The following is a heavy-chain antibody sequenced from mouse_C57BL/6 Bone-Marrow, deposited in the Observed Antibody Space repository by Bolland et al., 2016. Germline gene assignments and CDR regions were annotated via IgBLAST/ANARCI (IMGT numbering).Heavy chain of an antibody. J-gene: IGHJ2*01. Sequence: TYYADSVKDRFTISRDDSQSMLYLQMNNLKTEDTAMYYCARYSNFYYFDYWGQGTT. V-gene: IGHV10-3*01. CDR2: T. CDR3: ARYSNFYYFDY. D-gene: IGHD2-5*01.